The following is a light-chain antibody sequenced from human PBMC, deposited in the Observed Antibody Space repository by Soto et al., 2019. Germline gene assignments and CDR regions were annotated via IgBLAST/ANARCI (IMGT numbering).Light chain of an antibody. Sequence: QSVLTQPPSVSGTPGQRVTISCTGSSPNIGAGYDVHWYQHLPGTAPKLLIFGNTNRPSGVPDRLSGSKSGTSASLVITGLQAEDEADYYCQSYDSSLSGFVFGTGTKVTVL. CDR1: SPNIGAGYD. V-gene: IGLV1-40*01. CDR3: QSYDSSLSGFV. CDR2: GNT. J-gene: IGLJ1*01.